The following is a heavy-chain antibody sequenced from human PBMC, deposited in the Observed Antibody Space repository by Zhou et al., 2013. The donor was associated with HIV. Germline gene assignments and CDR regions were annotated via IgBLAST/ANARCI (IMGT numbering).Heavy chain of an antibody. CDR1: GDTFSNYN. J-gene: IGHJ6*02. D-gene: IGHD5-18*01. V-gene: IGHV1-69*05. CDR2: VIPIFGTT. Sequence: QVQLVQSGAEVKKPGSSMKVSCKASGDTFSNYNINWVRHVPGQGLEWMGGVIPIFGTTSYAQKFQGRVTINTDESTSTAYMELSSLRSEDTALYYCARDTWGDIDMVASYYYYGMDVWGQGTTVTVSS. CDR3: ARDTWGDIDMVASYYYYGMDV.